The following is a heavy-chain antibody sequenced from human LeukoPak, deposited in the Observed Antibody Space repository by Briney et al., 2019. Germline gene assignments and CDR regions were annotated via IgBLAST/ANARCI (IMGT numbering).Heavy chain of an antibody. CDR2: IYPGDSDN. J-gene: IGHJ1*01. V-gene: IGHV5-51*01. CDR3: ARAGDLYCSSTSCPLFAEYFQH. CDR1: GYSFTSYW. Sequence: GGGLQISCKGSGYSFTSYWIGWGRRMPGKGVEGRGIIYPGDSDNRYSPSFQGQVTISADKSISTAYLQWSSLKASDTAMYYCARAGDLYCSSTSCPLFAEYFQHWGQGTLVTVSS. D-gene: IGHD2-2*01.